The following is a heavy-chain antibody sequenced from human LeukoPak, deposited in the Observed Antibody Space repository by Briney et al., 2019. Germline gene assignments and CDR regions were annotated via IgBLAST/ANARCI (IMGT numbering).Heavy chain of an antibody. Sequence: ASVKVSCKASGYTFTSYDINWVRQATGQGLEWMGWMNPNSGNTGYAQKFQGRVTMTRNTSISTAYMELSSLRSEDTAVYYCARVPKYYHGSGSYNWFDPWGQGTLVTVSS. D-gene: IGHD3-10*01. CDR2: MNPNSGNT. V-gene: IGHV1-8*01. CDR3: ARVPKYYHGSGSYNWFDP. J-gene: IGHJ5*02. CDR1: GYTFTSYD.